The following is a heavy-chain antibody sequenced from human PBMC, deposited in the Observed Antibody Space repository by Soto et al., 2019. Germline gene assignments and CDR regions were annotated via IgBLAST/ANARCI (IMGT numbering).Heavy chain of an antibody. CDR2: IYWDDDK. Sequence: QITLKESGATLVNPTQTLTLTCTVSGFSLNTYGVGVARIRQPPGKALEWLALIYWDDDKRYSPSLESRLNITKDTSKTQVVLTMTNLDPADTVRYYCARVLGSWGAYYFDYWGQGTLVTVSS. CDR1: GFSLNTYGVG. V-gene: IGHV2-5*02. CDR3: ARVLGSWGAYYFDY. J-gene: IGHJ4*02. D-gene: IGHD3-16*01.